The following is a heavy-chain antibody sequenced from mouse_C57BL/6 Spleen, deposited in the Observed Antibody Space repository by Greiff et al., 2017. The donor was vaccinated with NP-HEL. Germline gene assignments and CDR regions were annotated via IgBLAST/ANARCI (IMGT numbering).Heavy chain of an antibody. Sequence: EVQLVESGGGLVQPGGSLSLSCAASGFTFTDYYMSWVRQPPGKALEWLGFIRNKANGYTTEYSASVKGRFTISRDNSQSILYLQMNALRAEDSATYYCARSIGSSPKMDYWGQGTSVTVSS. CDR1: GFTFTDYY. D-gene: IGHD1-1*01. V-gene: IGHV7-3*01. CDR2: IRNKANGYTT. CDR3: ARSIGSSPKMDY. J-gene: IGHJ4*01.